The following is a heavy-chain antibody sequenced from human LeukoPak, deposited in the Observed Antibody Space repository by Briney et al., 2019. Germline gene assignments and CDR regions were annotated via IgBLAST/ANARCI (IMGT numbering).Heavy chain of an antibody. D-gene: IGHD5/OR15-5a*01. Sequence: GGSLRLSCAASGFTFSNYWISWVRQAAGKGLEWVANIKQDGSEKHYVDSVKGRFTISRDNAKNSLYLQMDSLRAEDTAIYYCARDANAGYSVNWFDPWGQGTLVTVSS. CDR3: ARDANAGYSVNWFDP. CDR2: IKQDGSEK. CDR1: GFTFSNYW. V-gene: IGHV3-7*03. J-gene: IGHJ5*01.